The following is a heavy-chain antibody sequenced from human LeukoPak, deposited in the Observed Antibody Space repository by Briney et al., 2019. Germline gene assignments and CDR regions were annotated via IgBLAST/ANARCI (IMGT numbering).Heavy chain of an antibody. Sequence: SETLSLTCSVSGGSISSYYWSSIRQTPGKGLEWIGYIYYSGSTNYNPSLKSRVTISVDTSKNQFSLKLSSVTAADTAVYYCASGDGFGEYWGQGTLVTVSS. CDR3: ASGDGFGEY. J-gene: IGHJ4*02. CDR1: GGSISSYY. D-gene: IGHD3-10*01. V-gene: IGHV4-59*01. CDR2: IYYSGST.